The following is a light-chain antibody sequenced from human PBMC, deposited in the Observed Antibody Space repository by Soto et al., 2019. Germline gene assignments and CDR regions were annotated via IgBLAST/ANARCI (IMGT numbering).Light chain of an antibody. CDR3: QEYNTCPWT. CDR1: QMINSG. J-gene: IGKJ1*01. V-gene: IGKV3-15*01. CDR2: AAS. Sequence: ETVFTQSPGTLSLSPGERATLSCSASQMINSGYVAWYQQKPGQAPRLLVYAASTRDTAVAARFSGSGSGTEVTLTISDLQSEESAVYYCQEYNTCPWTFGQGTKV.